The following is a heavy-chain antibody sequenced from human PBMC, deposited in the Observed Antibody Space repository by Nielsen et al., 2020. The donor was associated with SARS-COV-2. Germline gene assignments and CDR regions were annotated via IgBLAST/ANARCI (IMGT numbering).Heavy chain of an antibody. J-gene: IGHJ4*02. V-gene: IGHV3-33*08. D-gene: IGHD2-21*01. Sequence: GATLRLSCAASGFTFGSYGMHWVRQAPGKGLEWVAGIWYDGSNKYYADSVKGRFTICRDNSKNTLSLQMNSLRAEDTAVYYCAREWVYHDWVVIAIRPVDYWGQGTLVTVSS. CDR2: IWYDGSNK. CDR3: AREWVYHDWVVIAIRPVDY. CDR1: GFTFGSYG.